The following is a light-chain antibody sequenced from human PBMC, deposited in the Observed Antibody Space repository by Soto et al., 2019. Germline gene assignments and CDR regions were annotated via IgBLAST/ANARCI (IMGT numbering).Light chain of an antibody. J-gene: IGKJ4*01. CDR3: QHYNNYSPT. Sequence: DIQMTQSPSALSASVGDRVTITCRASQSIYNWLAWYQQKPGKDPNLLIYKASSLESGVQSRFRGSGSGTEFTLTISSLQPDDSATYYCQHYNNYSPTFGGGTKVEIK. CDR1: QSIYNW. CDR2: KAS. V-gene: IGKV1-5*03.